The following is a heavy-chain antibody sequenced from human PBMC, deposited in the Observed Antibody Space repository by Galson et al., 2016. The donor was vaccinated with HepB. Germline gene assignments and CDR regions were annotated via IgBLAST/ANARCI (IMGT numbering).Heavy chain of an antibody. CDR1: GFTFSSYG. CDR2: ISSDGTNR. D-gene: IGHD1-20*01. Sequence: SLRLSCAASGFTFSSYGMHWVRQAPGKGLEWVAVISSDGTNRYYADSVKGRFTISRDNSKNTLYLQMNSLRAEDTALYYCARKRALSRPVDPRNYDWNHNNGPLDYWGQGTLVTVSS. CDR3: ARKRALSRPVDPRNYDWNHNNGPLDY. V-gene: IGHV3-30*03. J-gene: IGHJ4*02.